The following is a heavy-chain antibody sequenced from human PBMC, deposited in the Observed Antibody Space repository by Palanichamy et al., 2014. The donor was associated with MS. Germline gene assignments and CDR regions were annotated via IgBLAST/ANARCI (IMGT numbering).Heavy chain of an antibody. J-gene: IGHJ6*02. CDR1: GYTFNGYY. V-gene: IGHV1-2*02. D-gene: IGHD5-12*01. CDR2: IKPNSGDT. CDR3: AKRGSKGFDV. Sequence: QEQLAQSGAEVKKPGASVKVSCKASGYTFNGYYIHWVRQAPGQGLEWMGWIKPNSGDTNYAQKFLDRVTMTRDTSISTAYTELSRLRSDDTAVYYCAKRGSKGFDVWGQGTTVSVSS.